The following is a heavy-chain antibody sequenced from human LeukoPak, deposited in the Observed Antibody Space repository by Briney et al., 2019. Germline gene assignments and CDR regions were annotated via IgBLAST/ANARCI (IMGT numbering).Heavy chain of an antibody. Sequence: PSETLSLTCAVYGGSFSGYYWSWIRQPPGKGLEWVGEINHSGSTNYNLSLKSRVTISVDTSKNQFSLKLSSVTAEDTAVYYCARDYDILTGSLDYWGQGTLVTVSS. CDR2: INHSGST. D-gene: IGHD3-9*01. J-gene: IGHJ4*02. V-gene: IGHV4-34*01. CDR3: ARDYDILTGSLDY. CDR1: GGSFSGYY.